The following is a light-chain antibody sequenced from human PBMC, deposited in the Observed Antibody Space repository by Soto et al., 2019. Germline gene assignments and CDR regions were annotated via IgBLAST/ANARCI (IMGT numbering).Light chain of an antibody. CDR3: SSYRGSSIRL. J-gene: IGLJ1*01. Sequence: QSVLTQPASVSGSPGQSITFSCTGTSSDIGAYDYVSWYQQHPCKAPKLMIYEVSNRPSGVSTRFSGSKYCNTASLTISGLRAEDDADYFCSSYRGSSIRLFGTGTKVTVL. V-gene: IGLV2-14*01. CDR1: SSDIGAYDY. CDR2: EVS.